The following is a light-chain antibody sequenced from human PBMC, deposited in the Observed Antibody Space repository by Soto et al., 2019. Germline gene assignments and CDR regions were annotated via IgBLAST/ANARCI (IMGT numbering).Light chain of an antibody. Sequence: QSVLTQPPSASGTPGQRVTISCSGSSSNIGSNTVNWYQQLPGTAPKLLIYNNNQRPSGVPARFSGSKSGTSASLAISGLRSEDEAAYYCAAWDDSLNGWVFGGGTKVTVL. CDR2: NNN. CDR1: SSNIGSNT. CDR3: AAWDDSLNGWV. J-gene: IGLJ3*02. V-gene: IGLV1-44*01.